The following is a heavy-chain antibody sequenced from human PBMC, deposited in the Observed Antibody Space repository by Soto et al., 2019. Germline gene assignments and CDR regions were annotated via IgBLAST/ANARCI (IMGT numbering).Heavy chain of an antibody. J-gene: IGHJ1*01. CDR1: GFTFSNFD. CDR2: ISTSGGTT. V-gene: IGHV3-23*01. Sequence: EVQLLESGGGLVQPGGSLRLSCAASGFTFSNFDMSWVRQAPGKGLGWVSGISTSGGTTYYADSVKGRFTSSRDNSKNTLYLQMTSLRAEDTAVYYCATGTAAPAHWGQGTLVTVSS. CDR3: ATGTAAPAH. D-gene: IGHD6-13*01.